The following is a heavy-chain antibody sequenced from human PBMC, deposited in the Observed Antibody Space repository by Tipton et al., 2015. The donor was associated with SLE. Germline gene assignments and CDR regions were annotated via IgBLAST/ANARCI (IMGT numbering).Heavy chain of an antibody. CDR2: IKSEDDGGTI. CDR1: GFPFSNAW. J-gene: IGHJ4*02. CDR3: TSAAYYGLGLFDY. V-gene: IGHV3-15*01. Sequence: SLRLSCTASGFPFSNAWMSWVRQAPGMGLEWVGRIKSEDDGGTIEYAAPVKGRFSTSRDDSKNTLFLEMNSLKTEETAVYYCTSAAYYGLGLFDYWGQGTLITVSS. D-gene: IGHD3-10*01.